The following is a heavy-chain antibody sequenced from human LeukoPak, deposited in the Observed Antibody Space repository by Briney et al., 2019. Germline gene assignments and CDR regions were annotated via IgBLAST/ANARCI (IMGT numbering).Heavy chain of an antibody. CDR3: ASGGHLDY. CDR2: INQDGSEK. Sequence: GGSLRLSCAASGITFSRFWMSWVRQAPGKGLQWVANINQDGSEKHYVDSVKGRFTISRDNAENSLYLQMNSLRAEDTAVCYRASGGHLDYWGQGALVTVAS. J-gene: IGHJ4*02. D-gene: IGHD3-16*01. CDR1: GITFSRFW. V-gene: IGHV3-7*03.